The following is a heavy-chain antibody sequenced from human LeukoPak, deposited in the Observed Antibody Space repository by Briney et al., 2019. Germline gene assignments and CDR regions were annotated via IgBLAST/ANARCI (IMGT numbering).Heavy chain of an antibody. CDR3: ARSLYYFYMDV. CDR2: ISGSGNST. CDR1: GFTFSNYA. J-gene: IGHJ6*03. V-gene: IGHV3-23*01. Sequence: GGSLTLSCAASGFTFSNYAMSWVRKAPGKGLEWVSAISGSGNSTYFADSVKGRFTISRDNSKNTLYLQMNSLRAEDTAVYYCARSLYYFYMDVWGKGTTVTVSS.